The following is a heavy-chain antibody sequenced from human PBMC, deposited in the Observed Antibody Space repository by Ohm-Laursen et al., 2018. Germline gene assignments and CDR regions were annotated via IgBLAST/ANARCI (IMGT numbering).Heavy chain of an antibody. V-gene: IGHV3-33*01. D-gene: IGHD3-10*01. CDR1: GFTLSSYG. Sequence: SLRLSCAASGFTLSSYGIHWVRQAPGKGLEWVAVTWSGERYTYYADSVKGRFTVSRDSSKSTVYLQMNSLRGDDTAVYYCAGGNTYYYNYWGQGTLVTVSS. CDR3: AGGNTYYYNY. J-gene: IGHJ4*02. CDR2: TWSGERYT.